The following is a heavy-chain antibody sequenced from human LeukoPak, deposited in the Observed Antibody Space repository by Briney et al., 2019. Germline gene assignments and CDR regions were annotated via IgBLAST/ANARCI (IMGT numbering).Heavy chain of an antibody. Sequence: SETLSLTCTVSGGSVSSTSSYWGWIRQPPGTGLEYIGSIYYSGKTYHNPSLKSRVTISVDTPKNQFSLRLSSVTAADTAVYYCARHIASSGSDFDYGGQGTLVTVSS. J-gene: IGHJ4*02. CDR2: IYYSGKT. D-gene: IGHD3-22*01. V-gene: IGHV4-39*01. CDR3: ARHIASSGSDFDY. CDR1: GGSVSSTSSY.